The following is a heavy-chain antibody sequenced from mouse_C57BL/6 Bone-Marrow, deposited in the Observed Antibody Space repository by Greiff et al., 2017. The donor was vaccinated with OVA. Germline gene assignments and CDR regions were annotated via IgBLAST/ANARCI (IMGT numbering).Heavy chain of an antibody. CDR3: ARWDYGSRTWYFDV. V-gene: IGHV1-80*01. Sequence: VQLQESGAELVKPGASVKISCKASGYAFSSYWMNWVKQRPGKGLEWIGQIYPGDGDTNYNGKFKGKATLTADKSSSTAYMQLSSLTSEDSAVYFCARWDYGSRTWYFDVWGTGTTVTVSS. CDR1: GYAFSSYW. J-gene: IGHJ1*03. D-gene: IGHD1-1*01. CDR2: IYPGDGDT.